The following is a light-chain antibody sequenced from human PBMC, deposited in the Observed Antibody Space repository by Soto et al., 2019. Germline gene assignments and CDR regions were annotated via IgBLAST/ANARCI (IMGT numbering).Light chain of an antibody. Sequence: DIQMTQSPSSLSASVGARVSITCQASQDIRTSLSWFQQKPGRAPKLLIYGASNLETGVPSRFRGSGAGTDFTFTISSQQPEDIATYYCQQYDNLPTFTFGPGTKVDIK. J-gene: IGKJ3*01. V-gene: IGKV1-33*01. CDR3: QQYDNLPTFT. CDR2: GAS. CDR1: QDIRTS.